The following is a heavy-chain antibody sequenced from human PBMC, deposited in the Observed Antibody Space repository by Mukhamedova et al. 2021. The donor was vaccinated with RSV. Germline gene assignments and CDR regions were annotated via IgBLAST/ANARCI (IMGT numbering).Heavy chain of an antibody. CDR3: ARVLAYCGGDCYTIFDY. Sequence: GRFTISRDNAKNSLYLQMNSLRAEDTAVYYCARVLAYCGGDCYTIFDYWGQGTLVTVSS. J-gene: IGHJ4*02. V-gene: IGHV3-7*04. D-gene: IGHD2-21*02.